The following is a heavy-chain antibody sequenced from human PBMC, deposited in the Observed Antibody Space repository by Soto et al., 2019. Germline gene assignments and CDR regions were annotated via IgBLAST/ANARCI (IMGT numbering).Heavy chain of an antibody. Sequence: QVQLVQSGAEVKKPGASVKVSCKASGYTFTSYAMHWVRQAPGQRLEWMGWINAGNGNTKYSQKFQGRVTITRDTSASTAYMELSSLRSEDTAVYYCARVREIYCSSTSCYLDYWGQGTLVTVSS. J-gene: IGHJ4*02. CDR3: ARVREIYCSSTSCYLDY. V-gene: IGHV1-3*01. CDR1: GYTFTSYA. D-gene: IGHD2-2*01. CDR2: INAGNGNT.